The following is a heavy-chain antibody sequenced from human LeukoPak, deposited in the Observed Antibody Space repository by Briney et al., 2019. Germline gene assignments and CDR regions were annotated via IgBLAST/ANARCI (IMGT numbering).Heavy chain of an antibody. D-gene: IGHD3-16*01. V-gene: IGHV3-53*01. CDR1: GFTVSSNY. CDR2: IYSGGST. CDR3: ARVGAEYYYYYMDV. J-gene: IGHJ6*03. Sequence: QTGVSLRLSCAVSGFTVSSNYMTWIRQAPGKGLEWVWLIYSGGSTYYEDSLKGRFIISRDNSKNTLYLQMNSRRAEDTAVYYCARVGAEYYYYYMDVWGKGTTVSVSS.